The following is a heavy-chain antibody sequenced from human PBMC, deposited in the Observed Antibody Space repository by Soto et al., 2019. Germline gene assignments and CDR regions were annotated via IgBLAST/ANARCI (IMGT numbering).Heavy chain of an antibody. CDR2: ISSSSSNI. J-gene: IGHJ5*02. Sequence: GGSLRRSCAASEFTFSSYSMNWVRQAPGKGLEWVSSISSSSSNIYYAGSVKGRYTISRDNAKNSLYLQMNSLRAEDTAVYYCARDGGSKPFAPWGQGTLVTVSS. CDR3: ARDGGSKPFAP. D-gene: IGHD3-16*01. CDR1: EFTFSSYS. V-gene: IGHV3-21*01.